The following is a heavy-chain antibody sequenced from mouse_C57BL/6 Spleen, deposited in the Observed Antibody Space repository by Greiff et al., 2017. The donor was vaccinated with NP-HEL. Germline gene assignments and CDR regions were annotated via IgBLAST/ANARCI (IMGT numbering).Heavy chain of an antibody. CDR3: ARSGYYGSSYEGYFDY. Sequence: QVQLKQPGAELVKPGASVKLSCKASGYTFTSYWMQWVKQRPGQGLEWIGEIDPSDSYTNYNQKFKGKATLTVDTSSSTAYMQLSSLTSEDSAVYYCARSGYYGSSYEGYFDYWGQGTTLTVSS. CDR2: IDPSDSYT. D-gene: IGHD1-1*01. V-gene: IGHV1-50*01. CDR1: GYTFTSYW. J-gene: IGHJ2*01.